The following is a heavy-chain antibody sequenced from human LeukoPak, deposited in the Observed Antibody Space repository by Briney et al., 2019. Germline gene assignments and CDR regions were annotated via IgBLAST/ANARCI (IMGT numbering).Heavy chain of an antibody. CDR1: GFSVTNNY. Sequence: GGSQRLSCAVSGFSVTNNYMSWVRQAPGKGLEWVSVFYVGGATYYADSVKGRFTISRDNSENTLYLQMKSLRAEDTAVYYCARGDGYNFFDYWGQGTLVTVPS. J-gene: IGHJ4*02. CDR3: ARGDGYNFFDY. V-gene: IGHV3-53*01. CDR2: FYVGGAT. D-gene: IGHD5-24*01.